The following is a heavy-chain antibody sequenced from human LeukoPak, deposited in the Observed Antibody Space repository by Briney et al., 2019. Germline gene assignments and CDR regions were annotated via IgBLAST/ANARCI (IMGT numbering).Heavy chain of an antibody. D-gene: IGHD6-13*01. CDR3: ARDKAAAAGTWDYYYYYYGMDV. CDR1: GGSISSYY. V-gene: IGHV4-4*07. Sequence: SETLSLTCTVSGGSISSYYRSWIRQPAGKGLEWMGRIYTSGSTNYNPSLKSRLTMSVDTSKNQSSLKLSSLTAADTAVYYCARDKAAAAGTWDYYYYYYGMDVWGQGTTVTVSS. J-gene: IGHJ6*02. CDR2: IYTSGST.